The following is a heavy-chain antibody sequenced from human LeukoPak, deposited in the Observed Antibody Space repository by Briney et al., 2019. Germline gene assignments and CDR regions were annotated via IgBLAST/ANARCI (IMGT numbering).Heavy chain of an antibody. CDR2: IIPIFGTA. CDR3: ARGTRWLQFFEHTTKDYYGMDV. D-gene: IGHD5-24*01. J-gene: IGHJ6*02. CDR1: GGTFISYA. V-gene: IGHV1-69*01. Sequence: GSSVKVSCKASGGTFISYATSWVRQAPGQGLEWMGGIIPIFGTANYAQKFQGRVTITADESTSTAYMELSSLRSEDTAVYYCARGTRWLQFFEHTTKDYYGMDVWGQGTTVTVSS.